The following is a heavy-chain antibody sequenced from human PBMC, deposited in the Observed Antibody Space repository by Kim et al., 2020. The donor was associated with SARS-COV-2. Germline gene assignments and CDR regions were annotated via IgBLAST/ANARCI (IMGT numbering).Heavy chain of an antibody. Sequence: GGSLRLSCAASGFTFSSYSMNLVRQAPGKGLEWVSSISSSSSYIYYADSVKGRFTISSDNAKNSLYLQMNSLRAEDTAVYYCARTVLINYDFWSGYYNVPCYWGQGTLVTVSS. CDR3: ARTVLINYDFWSGYYNVPCY. CDR2: ISSSSSYI. J-gene: IGHJ4*02. V-gene: IGHV3-21*01. CDR1: GFTFSSYS. D-gene: IGHD3-3*01.